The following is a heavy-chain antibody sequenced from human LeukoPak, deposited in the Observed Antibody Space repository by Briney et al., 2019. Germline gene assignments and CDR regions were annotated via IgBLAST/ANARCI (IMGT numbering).Heavy chain of an antibody. Sequence: GGSLRLSCAASGFTFSSYAMGWVRQAPGKGLEWVSAISGSGGSTYYADSVKGRFTISRDNSKNTLYLQMNSLRAEDTAVYYCANHETYWPFDYWGQGTLVTVSS. CDR3: ANHETYWPFDY. J-gene: IGHJ4*02. V-gene: IGHV3-23*01. D-gene: IGHD2-8*02. CDR2: ISGSGGST. CDR1: GFTFSSYA.